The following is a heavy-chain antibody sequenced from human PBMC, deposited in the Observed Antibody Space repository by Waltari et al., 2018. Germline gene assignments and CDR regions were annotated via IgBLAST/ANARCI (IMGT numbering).Heavy chain of an antibody. Sequence: EVQLVESGGGLVQPGGSLRLSCAASGFTFSSYWMHWVRQAPGKGLVWVSRINADGSSTSYADSVKGRFTISRDNAKNTLYLQMNSLRAEDTAVYYCAGVGSSSWPNPFDYWGQGTLVTVSS. J-gene: IGHJ4*02. D-gene: IGHD6-13*01. CDR2: INADGSST. CDR3: AGVGSSSWPNPFDY. V-gene: IGHV3-74*01. CDR1: GFTFSSYW.